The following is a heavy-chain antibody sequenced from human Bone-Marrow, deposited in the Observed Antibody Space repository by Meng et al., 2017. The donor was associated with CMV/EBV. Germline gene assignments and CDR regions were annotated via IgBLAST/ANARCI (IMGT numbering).Heavy chain of an antibody. D-gene: IGHD3/OR15-3a*01. J-gene: IGHJ6*02. CDR3: AIQDRSNFGMDV. Sequence: GSLRLSCTVSGGSISSNYYWGWIRQPPGKGLEWIGSIYYSGSTYYNPSLKSRVTISGDTSKNQFSLKLSSVTAADTAVYYCAIQDRSNFGMDVWGQGTTVTVSS. CDR2: IYYSGST. V-gene: IGHV4-39*01. CDR1: GGSISSNYY.